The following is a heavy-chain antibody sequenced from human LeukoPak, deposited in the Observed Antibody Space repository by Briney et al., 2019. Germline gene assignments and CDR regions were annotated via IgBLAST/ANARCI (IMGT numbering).Heavy chain of an antibody. CDR1: GYTFTGYY. CDR3: ARGRTVTSRRIAVAGTFDY. Sequence: ASVKVSRKASGYTFTGYYMHWVRQAPGQGLEWMGIINPSGGSTSYAQKFQGRVTMTRDTSTSTVYMELSSLRSEDTAVYYCARGRTVTSRRIAVAGTFDYWGQGTLVTVSS. D-gene: IGHD6-19*01. V-gene: IGHV1-46*01. CDR2: INPSGGST. J-gene: IGHJ4*02.